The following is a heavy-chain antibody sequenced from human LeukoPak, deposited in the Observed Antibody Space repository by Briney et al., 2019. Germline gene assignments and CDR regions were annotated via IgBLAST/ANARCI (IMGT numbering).Heavy chain of an antibody. V-gene: IGHV4-59*08. CDR2: IYYSGST. Sequence: GSLRLSCAASGFTFSDYYMSWIRQPPGKGLEWIGYIYYSGSTNYNPSLKSRVTISVDTSKNQFSLKLSSVTAADTAVYYCARHGSSGWYGGYFDYWGQGTLVTVSS. J-gene: IGHJ4*02. D-gene: IGHD6-19*01. CDR1: GFTFSDYY. CDR3: ARHGSSGWYGGYFDY.